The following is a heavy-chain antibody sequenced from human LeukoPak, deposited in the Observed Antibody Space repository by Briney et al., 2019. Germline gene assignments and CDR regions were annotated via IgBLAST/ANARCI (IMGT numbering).Heavy chain of an antibody. D-gene: IGHD3-22*01. CDR3: AKDGLWYYYDSSGYDAFDI. CDR1: GFTFSSYA. V-gene: IGHV3-23*01. Sequence: PGGSLRLSCAASGFTFSSYAMSWVRQAPGKGLEWVSAISGSGGSTYYADSVKGRFTISRDNSKNTLYLQMNSLRAEDTAVYYCAKDGLWYYYDSSGYDAFDIWGQGTMVTVSS. CDR2: ISGSGGST. J-gene: IGHJ3*02.